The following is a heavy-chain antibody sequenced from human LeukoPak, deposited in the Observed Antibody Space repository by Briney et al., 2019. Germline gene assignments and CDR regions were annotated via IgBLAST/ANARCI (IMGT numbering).Heavy chain of an antibody. D-gene: IGHD3-16*02. CDR3: GGGHYDYVWGSYRMIDY. J-gene: IGHJ4*02. V-gene: IGHV1-69*06. CDR2: IIPIFGTA. Sequence: GSSVKVSCKASGGTFSSYAISWVRQAPGQGLEWMGGIIPIFGTANYAQKFQGRVTITADKSTSTAYMELSSLRSEDTAVYYCGGGHYDYVWGSYRMIDYWGQGTLVTVSP. CDR1: GGTFSSYA.